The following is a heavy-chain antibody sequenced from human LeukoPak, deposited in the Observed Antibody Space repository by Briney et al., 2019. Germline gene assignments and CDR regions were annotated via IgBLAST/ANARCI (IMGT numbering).Heavy chain of an antibody. V-gene: IGHV1-2*02. Sequence: ASVKVSCKASGYTFTAYYMHWVRQAPGQGLEWMGLINPNSGVTKFAQKFQGRVTMSRDTSISTAYVELNRLTSDDTAVYYCARGDYGRADPWGQGSLVTVSS. J-gene: IGHJ5*02. CDR3: ARGDYGRADP. CDR1: GYTFTAYY. D-gene: IGHD4-17*01. CDR2: INPNSGVT.